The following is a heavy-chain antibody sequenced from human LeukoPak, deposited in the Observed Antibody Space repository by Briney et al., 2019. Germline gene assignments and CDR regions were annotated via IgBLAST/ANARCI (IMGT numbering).Heavy chain of an antibody. CDR1: GFTFCGYN. D-gene: IGHD3-3*01. V-gene: IGHV3-48*01. CDR3: ARDITIFGVIINFDY. J-gene: IGHJ4*02. CDR2: ISVSGSKI. Sequence: TGGSLRLSCAASGFTFCGYNMNWIRQAPGKGPEWVSYISVSGSKIDYADSVKGRFTISRDNAKNSLYLQMNSLRAEDTAVYYCARDITIFGVIINFDYWGRGTLVTVSS.